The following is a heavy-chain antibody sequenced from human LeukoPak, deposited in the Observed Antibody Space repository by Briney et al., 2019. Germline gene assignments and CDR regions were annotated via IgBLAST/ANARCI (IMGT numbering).Heavy chain of an antibody. CDR3: AGSGYSYGYWYYFDY. V-gene: IGHV3-11*01. D-gene: IGHD5-18*01. Sequence: GGSLRLSCAASGSTFSDYYMSLIRQAPGKGLEWVSYISSSGSTIYYADSVKGRFTISRDNAKNSLYLQMNSLRAEDTAVYYCAGSGYSYGYWYYFDYWGQGTLVTVSS. CDR1: GSTFSDYY. CDR2: ISSSGSTI. J-gene: IGHJ4*02.